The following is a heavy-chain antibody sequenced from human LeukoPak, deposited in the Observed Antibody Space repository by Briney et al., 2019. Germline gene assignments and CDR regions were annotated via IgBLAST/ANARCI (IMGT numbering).Heavy chain of an antibody. CDR2: ISAYNGNT. Sequence: GASVKVSCTASGYTFTSYGISWVRQAPGQGLEWMGWISAYNGNTNYAQKLQGRVTMTTDTSTSTAYMELRSLRSDDTAVYYCARDQVRATSPNLGYWGQGTLVTVSS. CDR1: GYTFTSYG. V-gene: IGHV1-18*01. J-gene: IGHJ4*02. CDR3: ARDQVRATSPNLGY. D-gene: IGHD1-26*01.